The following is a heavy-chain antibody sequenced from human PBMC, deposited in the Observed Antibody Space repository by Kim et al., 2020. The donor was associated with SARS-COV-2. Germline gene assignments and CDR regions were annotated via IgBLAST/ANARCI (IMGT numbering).Heavy chain of an antibody. CDR3: AVRFDY. J-gene: IGHJ4*02. D-gene: IGHD3-3*01. Sequence: RRGSTLCSADTVKGRLTISRDNAKNSMYLQMNSLRAEDTAVYYCAVRFDYWGQGTLVTVSS. CDR2: RRGSTL. V-gene: IGHV3-11*04.